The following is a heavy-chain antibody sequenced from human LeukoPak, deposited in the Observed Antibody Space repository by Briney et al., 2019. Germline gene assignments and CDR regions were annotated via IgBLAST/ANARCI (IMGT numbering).Heavy chain of an antibody. D-gene: IGHD2-15*01. CDR2: LYPVGTT. CDR3: ARGSCSGGSCAHFPDFFDY. J-gene: IGHJ4*02. V-gene: IGHV3-66*01. Sequence: GGSLRLSCAASGFTVSSNYMSWVRQAPGKGLEWVSVLYPVGTTYYADSVKGRFTISRDNSKNTLYLQMNSLRAEDTAVYYCARGSCSGGSCAHFPDFFDYWGQGTLVTVSS. CDR1: GFTVSSNY.